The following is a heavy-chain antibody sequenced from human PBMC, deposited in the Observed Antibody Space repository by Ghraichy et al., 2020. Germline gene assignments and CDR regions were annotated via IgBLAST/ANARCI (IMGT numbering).Heavy chain of an antibody. V-gene: IGHV3-30*18. Sequence: GGSLRLSCAASGFTFSSYGMHWVRQAPGKGLEWVAVISYDGSNKFYADSVKGRFTISRDNSKNTLYLQMNSLRAEDTAVYYCAKEGNFPDTSGWYNYFDYWGQGTLVTVSS. J-gene: IGHJ4*02. CDR2: ISYDGSNK. D-gene: IGHD6-19*01. CDR1: GFTFSSYG. CDR3: AKEGNFPDTSGWYNYFDY.